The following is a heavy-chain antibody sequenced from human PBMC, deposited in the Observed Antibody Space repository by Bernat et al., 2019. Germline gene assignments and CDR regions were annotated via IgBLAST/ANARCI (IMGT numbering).Heavy chain of an antibody. CDR3: ARGDCSGGSCYSLYY. Sequence: EVQLVETGGGLIQPGGSLRLSCAASGFTVSSNYMSWVRQAPGKGLEWVPVLYSGGNTYYADSVKGRFTISRDNSKNTLYLQLNSLRAEDTAVYYCARGDCSGGSCYSLYYWGQGTLVTVSS. J-gene: IGHJ4*02. V-gene: IGHV3-53*05. CDR1: GFTVSSNY. D-gene: IGHD2-15*01. CDR2: LYSGGNT.